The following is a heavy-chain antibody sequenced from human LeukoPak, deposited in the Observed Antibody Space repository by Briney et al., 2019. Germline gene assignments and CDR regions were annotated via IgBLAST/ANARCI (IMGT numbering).Heavy chain of an antibody. D-gene: IGHD4-17*01. J-gene: IGHJ4*02. Sequence: PGGSLRLSCAASGFTFRSYAMTWVRQAPGKGLEWVSGITASGGSTYYADSVKGRFTISRDNSKDTLYLQMNSLRVEDTAIYYCARGEFYGDYGVDYWGQGTLVTVSS. CDR3: ARGEFYGDYGVDY. V-gene: IGHV3-23*01. CDR1: GFTFRSYA. CDR2: ITASGGST.